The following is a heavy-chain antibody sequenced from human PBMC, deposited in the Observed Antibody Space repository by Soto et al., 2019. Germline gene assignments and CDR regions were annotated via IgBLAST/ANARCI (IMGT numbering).Heavy chain of an antibody. V-gene: IGHV4-59*08. Sequence: QVQLQESGPGLVKPSETLSLTCTVSGGSISSYYWSWIRQPPGKGLEWIGYIYYSGSTNYNPSHKRRGTISVDTSKNQFSLKLSSVTAADTAVYYCARRYGGHFDYWGQGTLVTVSS. CDR3: ARRYGGHFDY. D-gene: IGHD4-17*01. J-gene: IGHJ4*02. CDR2: IYYSGST. CDR1: GGSISSYY.